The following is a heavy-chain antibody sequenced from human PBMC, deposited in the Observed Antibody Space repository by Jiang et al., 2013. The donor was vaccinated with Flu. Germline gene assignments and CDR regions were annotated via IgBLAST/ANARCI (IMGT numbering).Heavy chain of an antibody. D-gene: IGHD2-15*01. Sequence: GSGLVKPSQTLSLTCTVSGGSISSGGYYWSWIRQHPGKGLEWIGYIYYSGSTYYNPSLKSRVTISVDTSKNQFSLKLSSVTAADTAVYYCAREEKLGGGSFWNWFDPGAREPWSPSP. CDR2: IYYSGST. V-gene: IGHV4-31*03. J-gene: IGHJ5*02. CDR3: AREEKLGGGSFWNWFDP. CDR1: GGSISSGGYY.